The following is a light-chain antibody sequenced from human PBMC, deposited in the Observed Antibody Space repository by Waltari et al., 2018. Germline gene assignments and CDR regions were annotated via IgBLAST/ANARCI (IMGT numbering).Light chain of an antibody. V-gene: IGKV4-1*01. CDR3: QQYITTLT. CDR1: QTILYSPTNRNY. CDR2: WAS. Sequence: DFVMTQSPDSLAVSLGERATINCKSSQTILYSPTNRNYLAWYQQRPGQPPKLTIYWASVRASGVPDRFSGSGSGTDFTLTISSLQPEDVAVYYCQQYITTLTFGGGTKVEIK. J-gene: IGKJ4*01.